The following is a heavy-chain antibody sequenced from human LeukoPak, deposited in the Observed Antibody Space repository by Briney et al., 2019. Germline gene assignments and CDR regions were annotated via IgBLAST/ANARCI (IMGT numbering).Heavy chain of an antibody. CDR2: INQDGSEK. CDR1: GFTFSSYW. J-gene: IGHJ3*02. V-gene: IGHV3-7*01. Sequence: GGSLRLSCEASGFTFSSYWMSWVRQAPGKGLEWVANINQDGSEKYYVDSMKGRFTISRDNAKNSLYLQMNSLRAEDTAVYYCARDIKGQYQDAFDIWGQGTMVTVSS. D-gene: IGHD2-2*01. CDR3: ARDIKGQYQDAFDI.